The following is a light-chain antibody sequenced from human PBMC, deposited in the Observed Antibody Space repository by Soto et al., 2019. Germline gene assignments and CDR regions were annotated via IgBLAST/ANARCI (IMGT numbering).Light chain of an antibody. CDR1: QSISSY. CDR2: DAS. CDR3: QQRNFWPLS. Sequence: EIVLTQSPATLSLSPGERATLSCRASQSISSYLAWYQQKPGQAPRLLIYDASNRVTGIPARFSGSGSGTDFTLAISSLDREAFAVYYCQQRNFWPLSFGGGTNVEIK. J-gene: IGKJ4*01. V-gene: IGKV3-11*01.